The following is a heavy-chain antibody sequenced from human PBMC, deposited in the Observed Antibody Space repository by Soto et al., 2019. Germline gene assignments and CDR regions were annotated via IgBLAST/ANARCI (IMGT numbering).Heavy chain of an antibody. CDR3: ARHGAAGTDYYYYGMDV. V-gene: IGHV5-10-1*01. D-gene: IGHD6-13*01. CDR2: IDPSDSYT. Sequence: GESLKISCKGSGYSLTNIWIHWVRQMPGKGLEWMGRIDPSDSYTNYSPSFQGHVTISADKSISTAYPQWSSLKASDTAMYYCARHGAAGTDYYYYGMDVWGQGTTVTVSS. CDR1: GYSLTNIW. J-gene: IGHJ6*02.